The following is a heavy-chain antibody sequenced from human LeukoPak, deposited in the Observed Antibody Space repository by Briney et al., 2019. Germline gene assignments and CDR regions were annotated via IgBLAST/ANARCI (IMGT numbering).Heavy chain of an antibody. Sequence: GRSLRLSCAASGFTFSSYGMHWVRQAPGKGLEWVAFIRYDGSNKYYADSVKGRFTISRDNSKNTLYLQMNSLRAEDTAVYYCAKDGGGYCSSTSCYGRGYFDYWGQGTLVTVSS. CDR3: AKDGGGYCSSTSCYGRGYFDY. J-gene: IGHJ4*02. CDR2: IRYDGSNK. CDR1: GFTFSSYG. V-gene: IGHV3-30*02. D-gene: IGHD2-2*01.